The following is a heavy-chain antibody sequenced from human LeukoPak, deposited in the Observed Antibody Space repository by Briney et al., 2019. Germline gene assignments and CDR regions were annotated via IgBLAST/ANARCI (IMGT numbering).Heavy chain of an antibody. CDR1: GSSISSYY. Sequence: PSETLSLTCTVSGSSISSYYWSWIRQPPGKGLEWIGYIYYSGSTNYNPSLKSRVTISVDTSKNQFSLKLSSVTAADTAVYYCAREEAYDSSGYYDYWGQGTLVTVSS. D-gene: IGHD3-22*01. J-gene: IGHJ4*02. V-gene: IGHV4-59*01. CDR2: IYYSGST. CDR3: AREEAYDSSGYYDY.